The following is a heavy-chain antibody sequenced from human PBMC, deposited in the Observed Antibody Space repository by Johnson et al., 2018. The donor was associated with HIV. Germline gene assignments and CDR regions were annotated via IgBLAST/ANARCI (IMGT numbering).Heavy chain of an antibody. J-gene: IGHJ3*02. CDR2: LTPSGGGT. D-gene: IGHD3-16*01. V-gene: IGHV3-23*04. CDR1: GFTFSSYA. CDR3: AKHLSTLVDAFDI. Sequence: VQLVESGGGVVQPGMSLRLSCAASGFTFSSYAMHWVRQAPGKGPEWVSALTPSGGGTYYADSVKGRFTISRDNSKNTLYLQLNSLRAEDTAVFYCAKHLSTLVDAFDIWGQGTMVTVSS.